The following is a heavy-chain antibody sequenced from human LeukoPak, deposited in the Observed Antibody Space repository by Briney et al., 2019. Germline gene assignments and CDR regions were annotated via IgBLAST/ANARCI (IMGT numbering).Heavy chain of an antibody. CDR3: ARDRNGDYTFDY. D-gene: IGHD4-17*01. CDR2: ISYDGSNK. CDR1: GFTFSSYA. J-gene: IGHJ4*02. V-gene: IGHV3-30-3*01. Sequence: PGGSLRLSCAASGFTFSSYATHWVRQAPGKGLEWVAVISYDGSNKYYADSVKGRFTISRDNSKNTLYLQMNSLRAEDTAVYYCARDRNGDYTFDYWGQGTLVTVSS.